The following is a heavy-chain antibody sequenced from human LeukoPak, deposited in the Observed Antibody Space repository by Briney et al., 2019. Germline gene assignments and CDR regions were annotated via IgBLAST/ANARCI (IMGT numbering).Heavy chain of an antibody. CDR1: GFAFSTSW. CDR3: AKEGINWGSFYFDY. CDR2: LSGSGGST. D-gene: IGHD7-27*01. J-gene: IGHJ4*02. V-gene: IGHV3-23*01. Sequence: GGSLRLSCAAPGFAFSTSWMHWVRRAPGKGLEWVSSLSGSGGSTYYADSVKGRFNISRDNSKNTLYLQMNSLRAEDTAVYYCAKEGINWGSFYFDYWGQGTLVTVSS.